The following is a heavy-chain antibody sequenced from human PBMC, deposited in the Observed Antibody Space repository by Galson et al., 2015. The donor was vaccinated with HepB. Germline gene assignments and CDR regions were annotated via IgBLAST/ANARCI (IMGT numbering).Heavy chain of an antibody. J-gene: IGHJ5*02. Sequence: SLRLSCAASGFTFGDYAMSWFRQAPGKGLEWVGFIRSKAYGGTTEYAASVKGRFTISRDDSKSIAYLQMNSLKTEDTAVYYCTRDGHSSGWSSGEDWFDPWGQGTLVTVSS. CDR3: TRDGHSSGWSSGEDWFDP. CDR2: IRSKAYGGTT. D-gene: IGHD6-19*01. V-gene: IGHV3-49*03. CDR1: GFTFGDYA.